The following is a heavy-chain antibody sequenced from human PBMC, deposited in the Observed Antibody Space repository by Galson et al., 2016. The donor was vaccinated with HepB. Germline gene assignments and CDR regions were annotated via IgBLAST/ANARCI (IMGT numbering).Heavy chain of an antibody. J-gene: IGHJ4*02. CDR1: GFTFSTYW. Sequence: SLRLSCAASGFTFSTYWMSWVRQAPGKGLEWVANIKPDGSEKYYVDSVKGRFTISRDTAKGSLYLQMNSLRAEDTAVYYCARRQMYTMSAFDYWGQGTLVTVSS. V-gene: IGHV3-7*01. D-gene: IGHD5-24*01. CDR3: ARRQMYTMSAFDY. CDR2: IKPDGSEK.